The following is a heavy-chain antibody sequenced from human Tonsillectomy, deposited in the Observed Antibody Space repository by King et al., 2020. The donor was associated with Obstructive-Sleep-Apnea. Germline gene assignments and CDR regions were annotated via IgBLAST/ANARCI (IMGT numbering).Heavy chain of an antibody. CDR1: GGSISSYY. J-gene: IGHJ5*02. Sequence: VQLQESGPGLVKPSETLSLTCTVSGGSISSYYWSWIRQPPGKGLEWIGYIYYSGSTNYNPSLKSRVTISVDTSKNQFSLKLSSVTAADTAVYYCARYGSSVTTPAFYNWFDPWGQGTLVTVSS. V-gene: IGHV4-59*01. D-gene: IGHD4-17*01. CDR3: ARYGSSVTTPAFYNWFDP. CDR2: IYYSGST.